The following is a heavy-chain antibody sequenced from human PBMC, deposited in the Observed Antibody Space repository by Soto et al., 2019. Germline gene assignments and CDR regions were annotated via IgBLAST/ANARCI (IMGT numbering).Heavy chain of an antibody. V-gene: IGHV1-69*12. D-gene: IGHD6-19*01. CDR1: GGTFSSYA. CDR2: IIPIFGRA. Sequence: QVQLVQSGAAVKKPGSSVKVSCKASGGTFSSYASSWVRQAPGQGLEWMGGIIPIFGRANYAQKFQGRVTITAAASTTTAYMELSSLRSEDTAVYYCAQTLGLAVAGPGRFDLWGRGTLVTVSS. CDR3: AQTLGLAVAGPGRFDL. J-gene: IGHJ2*01.